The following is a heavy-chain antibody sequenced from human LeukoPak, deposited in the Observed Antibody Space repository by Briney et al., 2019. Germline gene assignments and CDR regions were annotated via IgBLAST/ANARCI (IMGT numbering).Heavy chain of an antibody. CDR3: ARALGRAAAYYHYYYMDV. CDR1: GDSFSSSNYY. CDR2: IYHSGST. Sequence: PSETLSLTCTVSGDSFSSSNYYWGWIRQPPGKGLEWIGSIYHSGSTNYNPSLKSRATISVDTSKNQFSLKLSSVTAADTAVYYCARALGRAAAYYHYYYMDVWGKGTTVTISS. V-gene: IGHV4-39*07. D-gene: IGHD6-13*01. J-gene: IGHJ6*03.